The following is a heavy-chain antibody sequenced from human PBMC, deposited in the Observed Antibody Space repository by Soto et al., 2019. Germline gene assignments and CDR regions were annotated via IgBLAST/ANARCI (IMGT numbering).Heavy chain of an antibody. J-gene: IGHJ6*02. CDR1: GFTFDDYA. V-gene: IGHV3-9*01. D-gene: IGHD3-10*01. Sequence: EVQLVESGGGLVQPGRSLRLSCAASGFTFDDYAMHWVRQAPGKGLEWVSGISWNSGSIGYADSVKGRFTISRDNAKNSLYLQMNILRAEDTALYYCAKDRRNPRRPPRDSGISDGMDVWGQGTTVTVSS. CDR3: AKDRRNPRRPPRDSGISDGMDV. CDR2: ISWNSGSI.